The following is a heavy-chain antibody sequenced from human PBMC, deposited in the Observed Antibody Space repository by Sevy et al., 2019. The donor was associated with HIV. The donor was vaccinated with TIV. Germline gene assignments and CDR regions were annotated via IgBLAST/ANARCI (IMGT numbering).Heavy chain of an antibody. D-gene: IGHD5-12*01. Sequence: SETLSLTCTVSGGAISSNKYYWGWIRQPPGKGLEWFGSIFYRGTTYYNPSLKSRVTISAGTSKNQFSLRLSSVTAADTAVYYCASGYDWNGFDYWGQGTLVTVSS. J-gene: IGHJ4*02. CDR2: IFYRGTT. CDR1: GGAISSNKYY. CDR3: ASGYDWNGFDY. V-gene: IGHV4-39*01.